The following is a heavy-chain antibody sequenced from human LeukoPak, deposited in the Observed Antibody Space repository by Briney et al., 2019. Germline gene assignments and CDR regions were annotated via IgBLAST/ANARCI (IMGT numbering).Heavy chain of an antibody. J-gene: IGHJ3*01. CDR3: ARYLIGAAAGSNAFDF. Sequence: PSETLSLTCTVSGGSISSYYWSWIRRPPGKGLEWIGYIYYSGSTNYNPSLKSRVTISVDTSKNQFSLKLSSVTAADTAVYSSARYLIGAAAGSNAFDFWGQGTMVTVSS. CDR2: IYYSGST. CDR1: GGSISSYY. V-gene: IGHV4-59*01. D-gene: IGHD6-13*01.